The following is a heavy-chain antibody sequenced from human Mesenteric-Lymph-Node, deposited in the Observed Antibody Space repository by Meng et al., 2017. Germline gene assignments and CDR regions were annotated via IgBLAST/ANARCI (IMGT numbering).Heavy chain of an antibody. Sequence: SVKVSCKASGYTFTSYGISWVRQAPGQGLEWMGGTIPIFGTVNYAQKLQGRVTITTDESTSTADMELSSLRSEDTGVYYCARVISYASGWNVWRDWGQGTPVTVSS. CDR3: ARVISYASGWNVWRD. J-gene: IGHJ4*01. V-gene: IGHV1-69*05. CDR2: TIPIFGTV. D-gene: IGHD6-19*01. CDR1: GYTFTSYG.